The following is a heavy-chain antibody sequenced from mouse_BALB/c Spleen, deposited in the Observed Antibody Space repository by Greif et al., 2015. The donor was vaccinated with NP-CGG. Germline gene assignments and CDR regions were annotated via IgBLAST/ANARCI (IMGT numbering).Heavy chain of an antibody. Sequence: DVKLQESGPGLVKPSQSLSLTCTVTGYSITSDYAWNWIRQFPGNKLEWMGYISYSGSTSYNPSLKSRISITRDTSKNQFFLQLNSVTTEDTATYYCAREGEDFDYWGQGTTLTVSS. CDR3: AREGEDFDY. CDR1: GYSITSDYA. CDR2: ISYSGST. V-gene: IGHV3-2*02. J-gene: IGHJ2*01.